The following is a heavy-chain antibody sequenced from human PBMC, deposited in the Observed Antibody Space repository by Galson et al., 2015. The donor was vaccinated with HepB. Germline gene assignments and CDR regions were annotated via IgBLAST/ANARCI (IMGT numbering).Heavy chain of an antibody. CDR3: AVSTVTTNYFDY. CDR1: GGTFSSYG. Sequence: SVKVSCKASGGTFSSYGISWVRQAPGQGLEWMGGIILIFGTANYAQKFQGRVTITAAASTSTAYMELSSPRPEDTAVYYCAVSTVTTNYFDYWGQGTLVTVSS. V-gene: IGHV1-69*13. D-gene: IGHD4-17*01. J-gene: IGHJ4*02. CDR2: IILIFGTA.